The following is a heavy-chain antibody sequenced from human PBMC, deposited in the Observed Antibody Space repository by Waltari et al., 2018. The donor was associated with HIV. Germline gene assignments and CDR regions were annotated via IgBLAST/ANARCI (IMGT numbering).Heavy chain of an antibody. CDR3: ARDRGSGSYICDP. D-gene: IGHD6-19*01. CDR2: NNPSGRST. V-gene: IGHV1-46*01. J-gene: IGHJ5*02. Sequence: QVQLVQSGAEVKKPGASVKVSCKASGYTFTSYYMHWVRQAPGQGLEWLGINNPSGRSTSYAQKVQCIVTMTRDTSTSTVYMEVSSLRSEDTAVYYCARDRGSGSYICDPWGQGTLVTVSS. CDR1: GYTFTSYY.